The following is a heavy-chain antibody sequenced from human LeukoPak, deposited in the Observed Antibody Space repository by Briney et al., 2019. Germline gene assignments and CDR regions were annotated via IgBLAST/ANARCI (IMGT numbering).Heavy chain of an antibody. J-gene: IGHJ4*02. CDR2: IYYSGST. Sequence: SETLSLTCTVSGGSISSYYWSWIRQPPGKGLEWIGYIYYSGSTNYNPSLKSRVTISVDTSKNQFSLKLSSVTAADTAVYYCARVRLAVVPWIDYWGQGTLVTVSS. CDR1: GGSISSYY. CDR3: ARVRLAVVPWIDY. V-gene: IGHV4-59*08. D-gene: IGHD6-19*01.